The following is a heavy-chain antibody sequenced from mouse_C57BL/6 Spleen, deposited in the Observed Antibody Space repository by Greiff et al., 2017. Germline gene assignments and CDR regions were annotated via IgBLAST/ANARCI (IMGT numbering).Heavy chain of an antibody. J-gene: IGHJ2*01. D-gene: IGHD3-2*02. V-gene: IGHV5-4*01. Sequence: DVKLVESGGGLVKPGGSLKLSCAASGFTFSSYAMSWVRQTPEKRLEWVATISDGGSYTYYPDNVKGRFTISRENAKNNLYLQMSHLKSEDTAMYYCARDQLRLDYWGQGTTLTVSS. CDR1: GFTFSSYA. CDR2: ISDGGSYT. CDR3: ARDQLRLDY.